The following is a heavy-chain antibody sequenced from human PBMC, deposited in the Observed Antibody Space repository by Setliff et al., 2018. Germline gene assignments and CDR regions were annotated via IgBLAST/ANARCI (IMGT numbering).Heavy chain of an antibody. CDR2: IGSSTSTI. CDR1: GFTFSSYN. J-gene: IGHJ6*02. V-gene: IGHV3-48*01. D-gene: IGHD3-10*01. Sequence: PGGSLRLSCAASGFTFSSYNMNWVRQAPGKGLEWVSYIGSSTSTIYYADSVKGRFTISRDNAKNSLYLQMNSLRAEDTAVYYCARDHVYGSQYYYYYYGMDVWGQGTTVTVSS. CDR3: ARDHVYGSQYYYYYYGMDV.